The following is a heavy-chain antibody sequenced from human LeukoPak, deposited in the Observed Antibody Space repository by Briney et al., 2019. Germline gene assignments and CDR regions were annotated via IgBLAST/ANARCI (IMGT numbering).Heavy chain of an antibody. CDR1: GYTFSSYS. CDR2: ISVRSNDI. D-gene: IGHD3-22*01. Sequence: GGSLRLSCAASGYTFSSYSINWVRQAPGKGLEWVSSISVRSNDIYYADSVRGRFRISRDDARDSLYLQMNSLRAEDTAVYYCVRLRRNSDTSGFYYYYDFWGQGTLVPVSS. V-gene: IGHV3-21*01. CDR3: VRLRRNSDTSGFYYYYDF. J-gene: IGHJ4*02.